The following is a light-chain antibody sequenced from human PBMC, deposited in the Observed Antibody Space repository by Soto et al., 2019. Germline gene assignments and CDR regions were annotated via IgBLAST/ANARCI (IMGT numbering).Light chain of an antibody. CDR3: QQSYITPYT. J-gene: IGKJ5*01. V-gene: IGKV1-39*01. CDR1: QTFSNY. CDR2: MAS. Sequence: DIQMTQSPSSLSASVGDRVTITCRASQTFSNYLNWYQQKPGKAPRLLIYMASTLQSGVPSRFSGSGSGTNFTLTICSLLPEDSAIYYCQQSYITPYTFGQGTRLEIK.